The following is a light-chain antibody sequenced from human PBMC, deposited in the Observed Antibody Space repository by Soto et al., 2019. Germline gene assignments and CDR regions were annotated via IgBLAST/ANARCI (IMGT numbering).Light chain of an antibody. CDR1: SSDVGGYNY. CDR3: SSYAGSNNPVG. CDR2: EVS. V-gene: IGLV2-8*01. Sequence: QSVLTQPPSASGSPGQSVTISCTGTSSDVGGYNYVSWYQQHPGKAPKLMIYEVSKRPSGVPDRFSGSKSGNTASLTVSGLQAEDEADYYCSSYAGSNNPVGFGGGTKRTVL. J-gene: IGLJ2*01.